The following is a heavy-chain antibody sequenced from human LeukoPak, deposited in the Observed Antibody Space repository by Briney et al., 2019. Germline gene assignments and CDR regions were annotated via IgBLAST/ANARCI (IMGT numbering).Heavy chain of an antibody. CDR2: IRSKSNGGTT. Sequence: PGRSLRLSCTTSGFTFADYAMSWFRQAPGKGLEWVGFIRSKSNGGTTHYAASVEGRFTISRDNAKNSPYLQMNSLRAEDTAVYYCARCHYYDSSGLDYWGQGTLVTVSS. CDR1: GFTFADYA. J-gene: IGHJ4*02. V-gene: IGHV3-49*03. D-gene: IGHD3-22*01. CDR3: ARCHYYDSSGLDY.